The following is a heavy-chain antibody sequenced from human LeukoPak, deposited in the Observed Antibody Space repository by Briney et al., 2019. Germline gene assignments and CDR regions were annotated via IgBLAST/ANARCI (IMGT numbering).Heavy chain of an antibody. CDR2: TSGSGDRV. CDR1: GFTLSNYG. Sequence: PGGSLRLSCAASGFTLSNYGMTWVRQAPGKGLEWVSTTSGSGDRVYYADSVKGRFTISTDNSKNTLFLQMNSLRPDDTAVYYCAKRSSLTTSYFDYWGQGTLVTVSS. V-gene: IGHV3-23*01. CDR3: AKRSSLTTSYFDY. J-gene: IGHJ4*02. D-gene: IGHD3-10*01.